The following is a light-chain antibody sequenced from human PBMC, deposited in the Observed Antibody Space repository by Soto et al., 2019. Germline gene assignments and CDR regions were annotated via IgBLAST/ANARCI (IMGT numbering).Light chain of an antibody. CDR3: QQYGGMWT. J-gene: IGKJ1*01. CDR1: QSVSTRY. Sequence: EIVLTQSPGTLSLSPGERATLSCRASQSVSTRYLAWYRQKPGQAPRLLIYGASSRATGIPDRFTGSGSGTDFTLTINRLEPEDFAVYYCQQYGGMWTFGQGTKVDIK. CDR2: GAS. V-gene: IGKV3-20*01.